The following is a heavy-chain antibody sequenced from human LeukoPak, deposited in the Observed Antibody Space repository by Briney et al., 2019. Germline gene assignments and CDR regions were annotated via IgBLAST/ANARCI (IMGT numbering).Heavy chain of an antibody. D-gene: IGHD3-16*01. CDR3: ARDLDDYVRGPGYSG. V-gene: IGHV1-69*13. Sequence: EASVKVSCKASGGTFSSYAISWVRQAPGQGLGWMGGIIPIFGTANYAQKFQGRVTITADESTSTAYMELSSLRSEDTAVHYCARDLDDYVRGPGYSGWGQGTLVTVSS. CDR1: GGTFSSYA. CDR2: IIPIFGTA. J-gene: IGHJ4*02.